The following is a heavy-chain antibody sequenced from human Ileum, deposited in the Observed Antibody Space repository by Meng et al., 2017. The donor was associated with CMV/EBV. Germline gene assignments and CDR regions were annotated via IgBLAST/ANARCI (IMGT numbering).Heavy chain of an antibody. Sequence: QVQAVPSRAEMKTPGSSVKVSFKTSGYTFTNNIKNWVRQAPGQGLEWMGWINPNSGSTNYAQKFQGRVTMTRDTSISTASMELNRLTSDDTAMYFCARIIVSRGYSFDYWGQGTLVTVSS. D-gene: IGHD5-18*01. CDR2: INPNSGST. CDR1: GYTFTNNI. J-gene: IGHJ4*02. CDR3: ARIIVSRGYSFDY. V-gene: IGHV1-2*02.